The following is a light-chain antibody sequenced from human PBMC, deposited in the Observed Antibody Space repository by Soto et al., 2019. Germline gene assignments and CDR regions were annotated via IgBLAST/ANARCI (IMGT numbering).Light chain of an antibody. CDR3: KHYKTWPLA. J-gene: IGKJ1*01. CDR2: GAA. Sequence: EIVMTQSPATLSVSPGERAALSCIASQTVGSDLAWYQQRPGQPPRLLVYGAATRATGVPARFSGSGSGTEFTLTISSLQSEDFAVYYCKHYKTWPLAFEHGTKVET. V-gene: IGKV3-15*01. CDR1: QTVGSD.